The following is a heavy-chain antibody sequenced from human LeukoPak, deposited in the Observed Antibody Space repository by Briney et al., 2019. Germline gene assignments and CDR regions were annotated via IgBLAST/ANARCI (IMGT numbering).Heavy chain of an antibody. J-gene: IGHJ4*02. CDR1: GYTFNSYG. CDR2: ISAYNGNT. V-gene: IGHV1-18*01. Sequence: ASVKVSCTASGYTFNSYGIHWVRQAPGQGLEWMGWISAYNGNTNYAQKLQGRVTMTTDTSTSTAYMELRRLRSDDTGVYYCARDEQRGVARPYYCLFWGQGTLVTVSS. CDR3: ARDEQRGVARPYYCLF. D-gene: IGHD3-10*01.